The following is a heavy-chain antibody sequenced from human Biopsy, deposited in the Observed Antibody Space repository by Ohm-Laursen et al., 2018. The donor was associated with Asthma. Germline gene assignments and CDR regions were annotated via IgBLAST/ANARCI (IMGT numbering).Heavy chain of an antibody. CDR3: ASDFPKDYVRCNFQF. J-gene: IGHJ4*02. CDR1: GYSLTDLS. D-gene: IGHD4-17*01. V-gene: IGHV1-24*01. Sequence: ASVKVSCKVSGYSLTDLSMHWVRQAPGQGLEWMGGHDHEEGGTANARRFQGRVTMTENTSTDTAYMELSSLSSDDTDVYYCASDFPKDYVRCNFQFWGQGTLVTVSS. CDR2: HDHEEGGT.